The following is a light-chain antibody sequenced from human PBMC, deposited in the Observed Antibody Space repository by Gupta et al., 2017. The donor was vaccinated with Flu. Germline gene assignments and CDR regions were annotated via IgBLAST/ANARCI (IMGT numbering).Light chain of an antibody. CDR1: QSVSTY. CDR3: QQRHSWPRNT. Sequence: IVLTQSPATLSLSPGERATLSFRASQSVSTYLAWYQQKPGQSPRLLIYDASNRATGIPARFSGSGSGTDSTLTISSLEPEDFAVYYCQQRHSWPRNTFGQGTKLEIK. CDR2: DAS. J-gene: IGKJ2*01. V-gene: IGKV3-11*01.